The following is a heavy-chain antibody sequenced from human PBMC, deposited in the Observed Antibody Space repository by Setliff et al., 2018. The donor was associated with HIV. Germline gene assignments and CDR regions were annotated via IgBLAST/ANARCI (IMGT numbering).Heavy chain of an antibody. Sequence: PSETLSLTCNVSGDSISSHSWTWIRQPPGKGLEWIGEINHSGKTNYNPSLKSRVTISVDTSKNQFSLKVTSVTAADTAVYYCVTSSSWSSRLNFWGQGMLVTVSS. D-gene: IGHD6-13*01. CDR2: INHSGKT. CDR3: VTSSSWSSRLNF. CDR1: GDSISSHS. J-gene: IGHJ4*02. V-gene: IGHV4-34*01.